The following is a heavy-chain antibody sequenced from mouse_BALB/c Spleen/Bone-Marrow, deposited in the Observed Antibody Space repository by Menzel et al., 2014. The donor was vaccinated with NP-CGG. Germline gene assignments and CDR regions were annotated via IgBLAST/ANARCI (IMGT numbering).Heavy chain of an antibody. CDR2: IDISDSYT. V-gene: IGHV1-69*01. CDR1: GHTFTDHW. J-gene: IGHJ2*01. Sequence: VQLHQSGAEFVMPGASVKMSCKASGHTFTDHWMHWVKQRPGQGLEWIGAIDISDSYTTYNRKFKGKATLTVDESSSTAYMQLSRLTSGDSAVYYCARGGANVDYWGQGTTLTVSS. CDR3: ARGGANVDY.